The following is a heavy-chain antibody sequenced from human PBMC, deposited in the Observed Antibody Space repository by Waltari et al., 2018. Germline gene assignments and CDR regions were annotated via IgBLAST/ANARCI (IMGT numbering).Heavy chain of an antibody. V-gene: IGHV4-39*07. CDR2: IYYSGST. J-gene: IGHJ2*01. Sequence: QLQLQESGPGLVKPSETLSLTCTVPGGSISSSSYYWGWIRPPPGKGLEWIGSIYYSGSTYYNPSLKSRVTISVDTSKNQFSLKLSSVTAADTAVYYCARDVGIYSSGWYGWYFDLWGRGTLVTVSS. D-gene: IGHD6-19*01. CDR1: GGSISSSSYY. CDR3: ARDVGIYSSGWYGWYFDL.